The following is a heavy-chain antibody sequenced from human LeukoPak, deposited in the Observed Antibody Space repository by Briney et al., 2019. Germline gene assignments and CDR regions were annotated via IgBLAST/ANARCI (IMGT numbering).Heavy chain of an antibody. J-gene: IGHJ4*02. CDR1: GFTFSSYS. Sequence: PGGSLRLSCAASGFTFSSYSMNWVRQAPGKGLEWVSYISSGSIDTSTAYYADSVKGRFTISRDNAKKSLYLQMNSLRAEDSAVYYCARGDSGWLVDYWGRGTLVTVSS. V-gene: IGHV3-48*01. D-gene: IGHD6-19*01. CDR3: ARGDSGWLVDY. CDR2: ISSGSIDTSTA.